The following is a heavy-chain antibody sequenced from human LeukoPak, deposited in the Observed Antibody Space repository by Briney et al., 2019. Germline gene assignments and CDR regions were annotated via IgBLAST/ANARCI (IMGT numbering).Heavy chain of an antibody. CDR3: ARDWNCAFDY. CDR1: GFTFDDYG. J-gene: IGHJ4*02. CDR2: INWNGGST. D-gene: IGHD1-1*01. Sequence: GGSLRLSCAASGFTFDDYGMSWVRQAPGKGLEWVSGINWNGGSTGYADSVKGRFTISRDNSKNTLYLQMNSLRAEDTAVYYCARDWNCAFDYWGQGTLVTVSS. V-gene: IGHV3-20*04.